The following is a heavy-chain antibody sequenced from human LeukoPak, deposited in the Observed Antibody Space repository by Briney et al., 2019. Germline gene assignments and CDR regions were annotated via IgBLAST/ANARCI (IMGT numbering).Heavy chain of an antibody. CDR2: IYSGGTT. CDR1: GFTVSSNY. CDR3: SRDTGDDAFDI. D-gene: IGHD7-27*01. J-gene: IGHJ3*02. V-gene: IGHV3-66*01. Sequence: PGGSLRLSCAASGFTVSSNYMSWVRQAPGKGLEWVSVIYSGGTTYYADSVKGRFTISRDNSKKTLYLQMNSLRAEDTAVYYCSRDTGDDAFDIWGQGTMVTVSS.